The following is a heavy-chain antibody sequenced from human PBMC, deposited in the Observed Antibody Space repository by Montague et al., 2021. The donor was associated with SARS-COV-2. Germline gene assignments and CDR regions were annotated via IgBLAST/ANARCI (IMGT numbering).Heavy chain of an antibody. CDR3: RVVPAGIPKGPNFYYMDV. CDR1: GGSFSGYS. J-gene: IGHJ6*03. Sequence: SETLSLTCIVYGGSFSGYSWSWIRQPPGKGLEWIGQIYHSGSTNYNPSLKSRVTISVDTSKNQFSLKLSSVTAADTALYYCRVVPAGIPKGPNFYYMDVWGKGTTVTVSS. V-gene: IGHV4-34*01. D-gene: IGHD2-2*02. CDR2: IYHSGST.